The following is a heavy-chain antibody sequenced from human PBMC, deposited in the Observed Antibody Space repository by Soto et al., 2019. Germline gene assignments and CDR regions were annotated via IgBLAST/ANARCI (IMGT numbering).Heavy chain of an antibody. CDR3: AKDDVSGDGLWLVSD. Sequence: GGSLRLSCVASGFTFSTYAMSWVRQAPGKGQEWVSGITGSGLTIEHSASVKGRFTISRDNSKNTVYLQMNSLRAEDTAIYYCAKDDVSGDGLWLVSDWGQGTPVTVSS. CDR1: GFTFSTYA. V-gene: IGHV3-23*01. J-gene: IGHJ4*02. D-gene: IGHD2-21*02. CDR2: ITGSGLTI.